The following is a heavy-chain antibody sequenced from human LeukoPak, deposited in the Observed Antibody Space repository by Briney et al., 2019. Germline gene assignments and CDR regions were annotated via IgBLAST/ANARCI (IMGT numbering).Heavy chain of an antibody. D-gene: IGHD4-17*01. J-gene: IGHJ4*02. Sequence: ASVKVSCKASGYTFTGSYMRWVRQAPGQGLEWMGWINPNSGGTNYAQKFQGRVTMTRDTTISTAYMELSRLRSDDTAVYYCARDYGDYPDYWGQGTLVTVSS. V-gene: IGHV1-2*02. CDR3: ARDYGDYPDY. CDR1: GYTFTGSY. CDR2: INPNSGGT.